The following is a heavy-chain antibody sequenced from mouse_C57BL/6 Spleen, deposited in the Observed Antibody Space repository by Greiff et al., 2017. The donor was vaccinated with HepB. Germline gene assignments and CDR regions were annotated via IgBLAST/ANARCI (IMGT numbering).Heavy chain of an antibody. Sequence: EVQLQQSGPELVKPGASVKMSCKASGYTFTDYNMHWVKQSHGKSLEWIGYINPNNGGTSYNQKFKGKATFTVNKSSSTAYMELRSLTSEDSAVYYCASSPYAMDYWGQGTSVTVSS. D-gene: IGHD6-1*01. V-gene: IGHV1-22*01. CDR3: ASSPYAMDY. J-gene: IGHJ4*01. CDR2: INPNNGGT. CDR1: GYTFTDYN.